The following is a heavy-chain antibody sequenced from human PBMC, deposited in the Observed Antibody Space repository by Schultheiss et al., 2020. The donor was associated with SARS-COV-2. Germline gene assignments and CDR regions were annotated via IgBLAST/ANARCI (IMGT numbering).Heavy chain of an antibody. CDR1: GGSISSGSYY. D-gene: IGHD2-2*01. V-gene: IGHV4-61*02. CDR3: ARDPGAYCSSTSCYGGLI. Sequence: SQTLSLTCTVSGGSISSGSYYWSWIRQPAGKGLEWIGRIYTSGSTNYNPSLKSRVTISVDTSKNQFSLKLSSVTAADTAVYYCARDPGAYCSSTSCYGGLIWGQGTLVTVSS. CDR2: IYTSGST. J-gene: IGHJ4*02.